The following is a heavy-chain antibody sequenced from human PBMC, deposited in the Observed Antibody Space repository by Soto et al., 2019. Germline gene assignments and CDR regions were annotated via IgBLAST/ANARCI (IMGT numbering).Heavy chain of an antibody. D-gene: IGHD4-17*01. CDR2: IYSGGST. CDR3: ARAAGGDYTGDAFDI. J-gene: IGHJ3*02. V-gene: IGHV3-66*01. Sequence: PGGSLRLSCAASGFTVSSNYMSWVRQAPGKGLEWVSVIYSGGSTYYADSVKGRFTISRDNSKNTLYLQMNSLRAEDTAVYYCARAAGGDYTGDAFDIWGQGTMVTVSS. CDR1: GFTVSSNY.